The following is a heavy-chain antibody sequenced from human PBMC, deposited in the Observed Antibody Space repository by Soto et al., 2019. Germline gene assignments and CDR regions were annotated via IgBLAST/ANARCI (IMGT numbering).Heavy chain of an antibody. J-gene: IGHJ6*02. CDR2: ISGSGGST. CDR1: GFTFSSYA. V-gene: IGHV3-23*01. CDR3: ANVGGVLRFLEWLSKYGMDV. D-gene: IGHD3-3*01. Sequence: GGSLRLSCAASGFTFSSYAMSWVRQAPGKGLEWVSAISGSGGSTYYADSVKGRFTISRDNSKNTLYLQMNSLRAEDTAVYYCANVGGVLRFLEWLSKYGMDVWGQGTTVTVSS.